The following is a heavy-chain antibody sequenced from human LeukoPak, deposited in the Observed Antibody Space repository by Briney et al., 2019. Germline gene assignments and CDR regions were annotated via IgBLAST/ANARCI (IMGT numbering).Heavy chain of an antibody. CDR3: ARYYDSSGYYYGY. V-gene: IGHV1-69*10. J-gene: IGHJ4*02. Sequence: SVKVSCKASGGTFISYTISWVRQAPGQGREWMGGIIPILGIANYAQKFQGRVTITADKSTSTAYMELSSLRSEDTAVYYCARYYDSSGYYYGYWGQGTLVTVSS. CDR2: IIPILGIA. D-gene: IGHD3-22*01. CDR1: GGTFISYT.